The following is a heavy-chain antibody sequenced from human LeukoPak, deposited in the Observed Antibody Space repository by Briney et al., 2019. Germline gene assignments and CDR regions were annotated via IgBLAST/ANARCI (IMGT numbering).Heavy chain of an antibody. CDR3: ADHSGSYSDAFDI. V-gene: IGHV3-21*01. J-gene: IGHJ3*02. D-gene: IGHD1-26*01. CDR2: ISSSSSYI. CDR1: GFTFSSYS. Sequence: PGGSLRLSCAASGFTFSSYSMNWVRQPPGKGMEWVSSISSSSSYIYYADSVKDRFTISRDNARNSVYLQMNSLRAEDTAVYYCADHSGSYSDAFDIWGQGTMVTVSS.